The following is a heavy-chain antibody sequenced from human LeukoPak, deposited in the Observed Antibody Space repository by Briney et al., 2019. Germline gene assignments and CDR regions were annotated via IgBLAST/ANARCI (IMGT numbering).Heavy chain of an antibody. CDR1: GFTFSSYA. D-gene: IGHD1-1*01. J-gene: IGHJ4*02. CDR2: ISGSGVST. Sequence: GGSLRLSCAAPGFTFSSYAMSWVRQAPGKGLEWVSAISGSGVSTYYADSVKGRFTISRDNSKNTLYLQVNSLRAEDTAVYYCAKGDTTYYFDYWGQGTLVTVSS. CDR3: AKGDTTYYFDY. V-gene: IGHV3-23*01.